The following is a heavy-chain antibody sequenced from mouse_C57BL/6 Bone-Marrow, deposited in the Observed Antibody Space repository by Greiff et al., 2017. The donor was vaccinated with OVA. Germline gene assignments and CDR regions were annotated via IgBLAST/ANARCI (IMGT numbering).Heavy chain of an antibody. V-gene: IGHV5-9*01. CDR2: ISGGGGNT. J-gene: IGHJ3*01. Sequence: EVQGVESGGGLVKPGGSLKLSCAASGFTFSSYTMSWVRQTPEQRLEWVATISGGGGNTYYPDSVKGRFTNSRDNAKNTLYLQMSSLRSEDTALYYCARSSLDLFLRPFAYWGQGTLVTVSA. CDR1: GFTFSSYT. CDR3: ARSSLDLFLRPFAY. D-gene: IGHD1-1*01.